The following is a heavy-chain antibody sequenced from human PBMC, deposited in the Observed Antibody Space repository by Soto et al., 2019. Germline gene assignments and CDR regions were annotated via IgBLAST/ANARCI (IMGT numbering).Heavy chain of an antibody. J-gene: IGHJ6*02. Sequence: QIQLMQSGAEVKKPGASVKVSCKASGYTFTSYGIHWVRQAPGQRLEWTGWINAGNGNTKYSEKFQGRVTITRDTSASTAYLVLSRLRSEDTALYYCARDPNDSSAYYHHYYYGMDVWGQGTTVTVSS. CDR3: ARDPNDSSAYYHHYYYGMDV. V-gene: IGHV1-3*01. D-gene: IGHD3-22*01. CDR2: INAGNGNT. CDR1: GYTFTSYG.